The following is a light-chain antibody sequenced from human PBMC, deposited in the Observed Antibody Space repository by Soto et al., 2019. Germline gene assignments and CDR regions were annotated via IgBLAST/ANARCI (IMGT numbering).Light chain of an antibody. J-gene: IGKJ3*01. CDR3: QQYGSSVT. V-gene: IGKV3-20*01. Sequence: EIVLTQSPGTLSLSPGERATLSCRASQSVSSSYLAWYQQKPGQAPRLLIYGGSSRATGIPDRFSGSGSGTDFTLTISRLEPEAFAVYYCQQYGSSVTFGPGTKVDIK. CDR2: GGS. CDR1: QSVSSSY.